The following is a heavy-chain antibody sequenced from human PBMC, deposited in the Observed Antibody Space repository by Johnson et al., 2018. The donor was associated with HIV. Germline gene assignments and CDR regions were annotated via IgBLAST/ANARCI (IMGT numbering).Heavy chain of an antibody. Sequence: QVQLVESGGGVVQPGRSLRLSCAASGFTFSNYAMSWVRQAPGKGLEWVTVISYDGSNKYYADSVKGRFTISRDNAKNSLYVHMNSLRAEDTALYYCARGVRDSSGYPFAFDIWGQGTMVIVPS. CDR2: ISYDGSNK. J-gene: IGHJ3*02. CDR1: GFTFSNYA. V-gene: IGHV3-30-3*01. D-gene: IGHD3-22*01. CDR3: ARGVRDSSGYPFAFDI.